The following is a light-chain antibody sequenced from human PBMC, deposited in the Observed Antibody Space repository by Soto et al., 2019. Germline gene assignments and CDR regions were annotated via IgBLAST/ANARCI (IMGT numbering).Light chain of an antibody. V-gene: IGLV2-14*01. CDR1: SSDVGGYNY. J-gene: IGLJ1*01. CDR2: DVR. Sequence: QSALTQPASVSGSPGQSITISCTGTSSDVGGYNYISWYQQHPGKAPKLMIYDVRNRPSGVSTRFSGSKSGNTASLTISGLQAEDEADYYCSSYTSSSTLYVFGTGTKVTV. CDR3: SSYTSSSTLYV.